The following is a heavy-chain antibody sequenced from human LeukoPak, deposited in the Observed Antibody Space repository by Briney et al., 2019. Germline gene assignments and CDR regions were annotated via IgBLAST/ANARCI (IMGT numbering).Heavy chain of an antibody. D-gene: IGHD2-2*01. CDR1: GFALSDYY. Sequence: KPGGSLRLSCAASGFALSDYYMSWIRQAPGKGLEWVSYISSSSIYTNYADSVKGRFTISRDNAKNSLYLQMNSLRAEDTAVYYCARDREYHFDYWGQGTLVTVSS. CDR3: ARDREYHFDY. J-gene: IGHJ4*02. CDR2: ISSSSIYT. V-gene: IGHV3-11*06.